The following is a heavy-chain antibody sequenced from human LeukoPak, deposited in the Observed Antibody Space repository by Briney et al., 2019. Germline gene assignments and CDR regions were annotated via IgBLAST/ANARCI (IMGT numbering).Heavy chain of an antibody. CDR2: ISSSGGST. CDR3: AKTSGTYYYYYYMDV. D-gene: IGHD3-10*01. Sequence: PGGSLRLSCAASGFTFSNAWMSWVRQAPGKGLEWVSAISSSGGSTYYADSVKGRFTISRDNSKNTLYLQMNSLRAEDTAVYYCAKTSGTYYYYYYMDVGGKGTTVTISS. J-gene: IGHJ6*03. V-gene: IGHV3-23*01. CDR1: GFTFSNAW.